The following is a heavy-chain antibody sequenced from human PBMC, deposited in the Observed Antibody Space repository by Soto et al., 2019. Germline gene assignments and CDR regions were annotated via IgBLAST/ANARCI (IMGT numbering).Heavy chain of an antibody. D-gene: IGHD1-26*01. CDR3: AAVQRGAATFHT. J-gene: IGHJ4*02. V-gene: IGHV1-58*02. Sequence: SVKVPCQASGFTLINSAIQWVRQARGQRLEWMGWIVVCRGHINYAQKFQERLSITRDMSTSPAYMELSSLTLEDTAVDYSAAVQRGAATFHTWGPGPLVTLPS. CDR2: IVVCRGHI. CDR1: GFTLINSA.